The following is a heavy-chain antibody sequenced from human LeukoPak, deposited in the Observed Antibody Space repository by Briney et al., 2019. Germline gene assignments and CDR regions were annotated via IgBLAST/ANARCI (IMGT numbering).Heavy chain of an antibody. V-gene: IGHV4-34*01. CDR3: ARMTRGHDF. D-gene: IGHD4-11*01. CDR2: VNHSGYT. CDR1: GTSFSSYY. Sequence: PSETLSLTCAVSGTSFSSYYWSWMRQPPGKGLEWIGEVNHSGYTNDNPSLKSRVTISVDTSKNQFSLRLRSVTVADTAVYFCARMTRGHDFWGQGTLVTVSS. J-gene: IGHJ4*02.